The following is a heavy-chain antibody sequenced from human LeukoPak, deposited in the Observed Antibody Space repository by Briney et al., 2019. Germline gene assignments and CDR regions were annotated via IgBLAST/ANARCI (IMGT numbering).Heavy chain of an antibody. CDR1: GGSFSGYY. V-gene: IGHV4-34*01. CDR3: ARGRGYYHYYYMDV. D-gene: IGHD3-3*01. CDR2: INHSGST. J-gene: IGHJ6*03. Sequence: SETLSLTCAVYGGSFSGYYWSWIRQPPGKGLEWIGEINHSGSTNYNPSLKSRVTIPVDTSKNQFSLKLSSVTAADTAVYYCARGRGYYHYYYMDVWGKGTTVTVSS.